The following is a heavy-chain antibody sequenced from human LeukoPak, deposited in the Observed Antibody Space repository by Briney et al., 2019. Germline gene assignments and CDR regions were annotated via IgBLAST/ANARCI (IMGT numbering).Heavy chain of an antibody. D-gene: IGHD5-18*01. V-gene: IGHV3-33*08. CDR3: ARGAPGYSYGSRFDY. CDR1: GFTFSSYG. Sequence: GGSLRLSCAASGFTFSSYGLHWVRQAPGKGLEWVALIWYDGSNKYYADSVKGRFTISRVNSKNTLYLQMNSLRAEDTAVYYCARGAPGYSYGSRFDYWGQGTLVTVSS. CDR2: IWYDGSNK. J-gene: IGHJ4*02.